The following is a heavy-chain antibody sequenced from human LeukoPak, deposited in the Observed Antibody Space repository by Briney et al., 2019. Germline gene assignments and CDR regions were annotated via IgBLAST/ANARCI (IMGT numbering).Heavy chain of an antibody. Sequence: PGGSLRLPCAASGFTFSTYAMSWVRQAPGKGLEWVSSISSSSSYIYYADSVKGRFTISRDNAKNSLYLQMNSLRAEDTAVYYCARAHLLYYFDYWGQGTLVTVSS. V-gene: IGHV3-21*01. CDR1: GFTFSTYA. CDR3: ARAHLLYYFDY. J-gene: IGHJ4*02. CDR2: ISSSSSYI.